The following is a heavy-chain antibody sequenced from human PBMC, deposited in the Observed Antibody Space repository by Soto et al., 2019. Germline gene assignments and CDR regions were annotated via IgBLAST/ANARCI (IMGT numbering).Heavy chain of an antibody. CDR1: GYSFATYW. CDR3: ARQHCVDPANGLIVA. J-gene: IGHJ4*02. CDR2: IYPGDSDT. V-gene: IGHV5-51*01. Sequence: GESLKISCKASGYSFATYWIGWVRQMPGKGLEWMGIIYPGDSDTMYSPSFQGQVIISADLSSTTTYLQWGSLKASDTAIYYCARQHCVDPANGLIVAGGQGTVGAVSS. D-gene: IGHD2-15*01.